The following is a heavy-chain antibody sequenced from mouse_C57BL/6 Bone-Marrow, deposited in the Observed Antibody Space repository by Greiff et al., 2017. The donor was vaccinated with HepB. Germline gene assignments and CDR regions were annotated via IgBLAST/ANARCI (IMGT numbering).Heavy chain of an antibody. CDR2: INPSTGGT. V-gene: IGHV1-42*01. J-gene: IGHJ2*01. Sequence: EVQLQQSGPELVKPGASVKISCKASGYSFTGYYMNWVKQSPEKSLEWIGEINPSTGGTTYNQKFKAKATLTVDKSSSTAYMQLKSLTSEDSAVYYCARDYGNYVGYFDYWGQGTTLTVSS. CDR1: GYSFTGYY. CDR3: ARDYGNYVGYFDY. D-gene: IGHD2-1*01.